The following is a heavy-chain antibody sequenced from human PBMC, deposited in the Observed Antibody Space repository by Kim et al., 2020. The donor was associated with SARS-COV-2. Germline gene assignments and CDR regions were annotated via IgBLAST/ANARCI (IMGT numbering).Heavy chain of an antibody. CDR1: GFTFSSYA. V-gene: IGHV3-23*01. CDR3: AKDYPRVYDSSGYITGEFDY. Sequence: GGSLRLSCAASGFTFSSYAMNWVRQAPGKGLEWVSTISGSGYSTYYADSVKGRFTISRDNSKNTLYLQMSSLRAEDTAVYYCAKDYPRVYDSSGYITGEFDYWGQGTLVTVSS. CDR2: ISGSGYST. J-gene: IGHJ4*02. D-gene: IGHD3-22*01.